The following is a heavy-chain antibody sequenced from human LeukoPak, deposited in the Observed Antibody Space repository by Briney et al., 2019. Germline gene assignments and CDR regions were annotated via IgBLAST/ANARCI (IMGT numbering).Heavy chain of an antibody. V-gene: IGHV4-4*07. CDR3: ARFAYNWNSYDAFDI. D-gene: IGHD1-7*01. Sequence: SETLSLTCTVSGGSISSYYWSWIRQPAGKGLEWIGRIYISGSTNYNPSLKSRVTISVDTSKNQFSLKLSSVTAADTAVYYCARFAYNWNSYDAFDIWGQGTMVTVSS. CDR2: IYISGST. CDR1: GGSISSYY. J-gene: IGHJ3*02.